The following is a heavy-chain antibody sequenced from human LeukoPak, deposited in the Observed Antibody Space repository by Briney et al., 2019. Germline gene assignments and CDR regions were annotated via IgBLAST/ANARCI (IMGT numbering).Heavy chain of an antibody. D-gene: IGHD2-15*01. CDR2: ISVYNGDT. CDR1: GYSFTTYG. Sequence: ASVKVSCKASGYSFTTYGMSWVRQAPGQGLEWMGWISVYNGDTNYAQTFQGRVTMTTDTSTSTAYMELRSLRSDDTAVYYCARAPDSDCSGGSCYPYYFDYWGQGTLVTVSS. CDR3: ARAPDSDCSGGSCYPYYFDY. V-gene: IGHV1-18*01. J-gene: IGHJ4*02.